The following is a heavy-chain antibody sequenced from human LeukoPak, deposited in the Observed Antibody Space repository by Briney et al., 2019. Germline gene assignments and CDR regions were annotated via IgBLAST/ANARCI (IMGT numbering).Heavy chain of an antibody. CDR1: GGSISSYY. Sequence: SETLSLTCTVSGGSISSYYWSWIRRPPGKGLEWIGYIYYSGSTNYNPSLKSRVTISVDTSKNQFSLKLSSVTAADTAVYYCARAGIAGNAFDIWGQGTMVTVSS. D-gene: IGHD6-13*01. V-gene: IGHV4-59*01. J-gene: IGHJ3*02. CDR2: IYYSGST. CDR3: ARAGIAGNAFDI.